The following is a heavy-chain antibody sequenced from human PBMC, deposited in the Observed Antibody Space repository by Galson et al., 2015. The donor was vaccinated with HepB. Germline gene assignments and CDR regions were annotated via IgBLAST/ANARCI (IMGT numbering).Heavy chain of an antibody. D-gene: IGHD3-10*01. J-gene: IGHJ4*02. V-gene: IGHV3-30*02. Sequence: SLRLSCAASGFTFSSYGMHWVRQAPGKGLEWVAFIRYDGSNKYYADSVKGRFTISRDNSKNTLYLQMNSLRAEDTAVYYCAKDQGATMVRGVINPDYWGQGTLVTVSS. CDR1: GFTFSSYG. CDR2: IRYDGSNK. CDR3: AKDQGATMVRGVINPDY.